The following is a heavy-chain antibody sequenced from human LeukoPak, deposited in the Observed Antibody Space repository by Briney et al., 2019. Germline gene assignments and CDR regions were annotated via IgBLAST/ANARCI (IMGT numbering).Heavy chain of an antibody. CDR1: GFSFSNYW. Sequence: GGALRLSCVASGFSFSNYWMSWVRQAPGKGLEWLANMKEDGSARYDVDCMKGRFTSSGDNARNSLYLHMNSLRAEDTAVYYCAREQGWSDSYYGMDVWGQGTTVTVSS. CDR2: MKEDGSAR. J-gene: IGHJ6*02. V-gene: IGHV3-7*01. CDR3: AREQGWSDSYYGMDV.